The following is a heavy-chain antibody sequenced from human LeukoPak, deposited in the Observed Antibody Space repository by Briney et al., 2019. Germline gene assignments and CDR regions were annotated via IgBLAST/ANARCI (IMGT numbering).Heavy chain of an antibody. V-gene: IGHV3-11*01. J-gene: IGHJ4*02. Sequence: GGSLRLSCAASGFTFSDYYMSWIRQAPGKGLEWVPYISSSGNTIFYADSVKGRFTLSRDNAKNSLYLQMNSLRAEDTAVYYCARVQPHYYDSSGYPPDYWGQGTLVTVSS. CDR1: GFTFSDYY. CDR3: ARVQPHYYDSSGYPPDY. CDR2: ISSSGNTI. D-gene: IGHD3-22*01.